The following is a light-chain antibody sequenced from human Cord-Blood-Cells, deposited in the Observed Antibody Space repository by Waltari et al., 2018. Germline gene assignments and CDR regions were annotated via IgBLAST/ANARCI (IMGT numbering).Light chain of an antibody. J-gene: IGLJ3*02. V-gene: IGLV4-60*03. CDR1: SGHSSYI. Sequence: QPVLTQSSSASASLGSSVKLTCTLSSGHSSYIIAWHQQQPGKAPRYLMKLEGSGSYNKWSGVPDRFSCSSSGADRYLTISNLQSEDEADYYCETWDSNTRVFGGGTKLTVL. CDR2: LEGSGSY. CDR3: ETWDSNTRV.